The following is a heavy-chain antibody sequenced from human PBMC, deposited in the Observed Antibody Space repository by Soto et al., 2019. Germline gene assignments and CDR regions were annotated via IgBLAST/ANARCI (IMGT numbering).Heavy chain of an antibody. Sequence: PGGSLRLSCAASGFTFSGSAMHWVRQASGKGLEWVGRIRSKANSYATAYAASVKGRFTISRDDSKNTAYLQMNSLKTEDTAVYYCTRTYYYDSSGYLAFDIWGQGTMVTVSS. J-gene: IGHJ3*02. D-gene: IGHD3-22*01. CDR3: TRTYYYDSSGYLAFDI. CDR1: GFTFSGSA. V-gene: IGHV3-73*01. CDR2: IRSKANSYAT.